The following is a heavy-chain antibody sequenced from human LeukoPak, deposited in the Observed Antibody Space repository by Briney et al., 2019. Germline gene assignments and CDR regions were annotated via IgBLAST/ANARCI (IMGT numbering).Heavy chain of an antibody. CDR3: ARDIDPSFVVVIIPFDY. CDR2: ISDYNGNT. CDR1: GYTFTSYG. Sequence: ATVKLSCKVSGYTFTSYGVTWVRQAPGHGLEWMGWISDYNGNTNYDHNLQGRVTITTDTSTSKAYMELRSLTSADTAVYYCARDIDPSFVVVIIPFDYWGQGTLVTVSS. D-gene: IGHD3-3*01. J-gene: IGHJ4*02. V-gene: IGHV1-18*01.